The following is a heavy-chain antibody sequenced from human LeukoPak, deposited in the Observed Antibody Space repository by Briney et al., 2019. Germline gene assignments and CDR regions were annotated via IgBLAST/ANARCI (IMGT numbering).Heavy chain of an antibody. V-gene: IGHV4-34*01. Sequence: SETLSLTCAVYGGSFSGYYWSWIRQPPGKGLEWIGEINHSGSTNYNPSLKSRVTISVDTPKNQFSLKLSSVTAADTAVYYCARGNFGYCSSTSCYNYYGMDLWGQGTTVTVSS. J-gene: IGHJ6*02. D-gene: IGHD2-2*02. CDR1: GGSFSGYY. CDR3: ARGNFGYCSSTSCYNYYGMDL. CDR2: INHSGST.